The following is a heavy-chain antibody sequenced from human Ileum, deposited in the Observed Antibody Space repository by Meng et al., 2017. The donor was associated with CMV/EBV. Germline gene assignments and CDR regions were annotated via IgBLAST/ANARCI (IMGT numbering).Heavy chain of an antibody. CDR3: ARDSHSSSWFLGWFDP. J-gene: IGHJ5*02. D-gene: IGHD6-13*01. CDR2: IIPILGIA. CDR1: GGTFSRYA. V-gene: IGHV1-69*10. Sequence: SGGTFSRYAISWVRQAPGQGLEWMGGIIPILGIANYAQKFQGRVTITADKSTSTAYMELSSLRSEDTAVYYCARDSHSSSWFLGWFDPWGQGTLVTVSS.